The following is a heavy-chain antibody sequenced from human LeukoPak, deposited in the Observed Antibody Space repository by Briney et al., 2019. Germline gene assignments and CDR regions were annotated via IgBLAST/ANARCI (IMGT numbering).Heavy chain of an antibody. V-gene: IGHV3-15*01. CDR2: IKRNSDGGTA. D-gene: IGHD6-25*01. CDR1: GFTFSNAW. Sequence: GGSLRLSCAASGFTFSNAWMTWVRQAPGKGLEWVGRIKRNSDGGTADYAGAVKGRFTMSRDDSENTLYLQMNSLKTEDTAVYYCTTYAAGGSWFDPWGQGTLVTVSS. CDR3: TTYAAGGSWFDP. J-gene: IGHJ5*02.